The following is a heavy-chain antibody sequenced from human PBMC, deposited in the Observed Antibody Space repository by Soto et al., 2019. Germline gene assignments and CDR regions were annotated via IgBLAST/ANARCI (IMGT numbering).Heavy chain of an antibody. J-gene: IGHJ5*01. V-gene: IGHV3-33*01. Sequence: SLRLSCASSGFSFSDHDMHWVRQAPGMGLEWVAVIWSDGSHKYYADSVKGRFTISRDNSQNTLYLQMNSLRAEDTAVYYCARSVSGTYNWFDSWGQGTLVTVSS. CDR1: GFSFSDHD. D-gene: IGHD1-7*01. CDR2: IWSDGSHK. CDR3: ARSVSGTYNWFDS.